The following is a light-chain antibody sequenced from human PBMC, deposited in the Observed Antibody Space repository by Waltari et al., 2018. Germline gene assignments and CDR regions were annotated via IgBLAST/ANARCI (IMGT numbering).Light chain of an antibody. Sequence: DIQMTQSPSSLSASVGARVTVTCRASQGIDKELSWYQQKPGKAPTLLIYAASNLQTGVSSRFSGSGSGTDFTLTISSLQPEDVAIYYCQQDYTTPWTFGQGTKVEIK. CDR3: QQDYTTPWT. J-gene: IGKJ1*01. CDR2: AAS. V-gene: IGKV1-27*01. CDR1: QGIDKE.